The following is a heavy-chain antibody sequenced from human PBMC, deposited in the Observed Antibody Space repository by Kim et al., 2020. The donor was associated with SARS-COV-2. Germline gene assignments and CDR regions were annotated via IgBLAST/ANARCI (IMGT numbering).Heavy chain of an antibody. CDR3: ARGRGGSPLDY. CDR1: GGSISSYY. D-gene: IGHD1-26*01. V-gene: IGHV4-59*13. Sequence: SETLSLTCTVSGGSISSYYWSWIRQPPGKGLEWIGYIYYSGSTNYNPSLKSRVTISVDTSKNQFSLKLSSVTAADTAVYYCARGRGGSPLDYWGQGTLVT. CDR2: IYYSGST. J-gene: IGHJ4*02.